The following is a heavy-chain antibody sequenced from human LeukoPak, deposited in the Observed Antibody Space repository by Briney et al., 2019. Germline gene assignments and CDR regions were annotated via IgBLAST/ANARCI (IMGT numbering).Heavy chain of an antibody. CDR3: ASSFLGYCSSTSCYTFDYYGMGV. D-gene: IGHD2-2*02. J-gene: IGHJ6*02. CDR1: GGTFSSYT. Sequence: SVKVSCKASGGTFSSYTISWVRQAPGQGLEWMGRIIPILGIANYAQKFQGRVTITADKSTSTAYMELSSLRSEDTAVYYCASSFLGYCSSTSCYTFDYYGMGVWGQGTTVTVSS. CDR2: IIPILGIA. V-gene: IGHV1-69*02.